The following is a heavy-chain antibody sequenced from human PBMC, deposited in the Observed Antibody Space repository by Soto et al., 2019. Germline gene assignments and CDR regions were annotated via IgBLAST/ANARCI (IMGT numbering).Heavy chain of an antibody. Sequence: QVQLQESGPGLVKPSQTLSLTCTVSGGSISSGGTGSYWTWIRQLPGKGLEWIGYIYYTGTTYYIPAIRSRATLSIDTSENLVSRNLTSVTAAGAGVYFGTSGDDAYEGRFWCQGTLVTVSS. CDR2: IYYTGTT. CDR3: TSGDDAYEGRF. D-gene: IGHD3-10*01. J-gene: IGHJ4*02. V-gene: IGHV4-31*03. CDR1: GGSISSGGTGSY.